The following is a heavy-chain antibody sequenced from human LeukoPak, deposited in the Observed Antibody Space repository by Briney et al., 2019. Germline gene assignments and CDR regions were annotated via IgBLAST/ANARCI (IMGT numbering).Heavy chain of an antibody. CDR1: RFTFSNFW. V-gene: IGHV3-74*01. CDR2: INSDGSDT. CDR3: ARDAFGVDKSPF. J-gene: IGHJ4*02. D-gene: IGHD3-3*01. Sequence: GGSLRLSCAASRFTFSNFWIHWVRQAPGKGLVWVSRINSDGSDTYYADSVKGRFTISRDNAKNTLYLQMNSLRDEDTAVYFCARDAFGVDKSPFWGQGTLVTVSS.